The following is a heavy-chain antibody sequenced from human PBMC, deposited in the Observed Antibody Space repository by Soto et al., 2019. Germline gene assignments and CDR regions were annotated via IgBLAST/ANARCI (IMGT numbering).Heavy chain of an antibody. CDR2: INPNSGGT. V-gene: IGHV1-2*04. CDR3: ARDRGYSGYDVYFDY. D-gene: IGHD5-12*01. CDR1: GYTFTGYY. Sequence: GASVKVSCKASGYTFTGYYMHWVRQAPGQGLEWMGWINPNSGGTNYAQKFQGWVTMTRDTPISTAYMELSRLRSDDTAVYYCARDRGYSGYDVYFDYWGQGTLVTVSS. J-gene: IGHJ4*02.